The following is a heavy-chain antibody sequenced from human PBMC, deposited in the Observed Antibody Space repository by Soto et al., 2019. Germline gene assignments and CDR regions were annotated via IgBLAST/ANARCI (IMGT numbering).Heavy chain of an antibody. V-gene: IGHV1-69*02. D-gene: IGHD3-9*01. CDR3: ARGVEYDILTGYYPMGNWFDP. Sequence: QVQLVQSGAEVKKPGSSVKVSCKASGGTFSSYTISWVRQAPGQGLEWMGRIIPILGIANYAQKFQGRVTITADKSTSTAYMELSSLRSEDTAVYYCARGVEYDILTGYYPMGNWFDPWGQGTLVTVSS. CDR2: IIPILGIA. J-gene: IGHJ5*02. CDR1: GGTFSSYT.